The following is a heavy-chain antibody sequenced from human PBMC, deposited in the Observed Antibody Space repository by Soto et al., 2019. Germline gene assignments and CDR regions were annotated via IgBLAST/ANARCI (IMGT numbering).Heavy chain of an antibody. V-gene: IGHV4-39*01. CDR2: IYYSGST. Sequence: PSETLSLTCIASGGSISSSSYYWGWIRQPPGKGLEWIGSIYYSGSTYHNPSLKSRVTISVDTSKNQFSLKLSSVTAADTAVFFCARLYCRSVRCYNDYWGPGVHVTVSS. D-gene: IGHD2-2*01. CDR1: GGSISSSSYY. J-gene: IGHJ4*02. CDR3: ARLYCRSVRCYNDY.